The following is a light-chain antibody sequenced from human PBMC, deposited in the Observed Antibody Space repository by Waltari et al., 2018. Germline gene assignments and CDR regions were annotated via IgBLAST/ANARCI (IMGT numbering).Light chain of an antibody. CDR2: ATA. V-gene: IGKV1-39*01. CDR3: QQSYTSPPT. CDR1: QFVSSY. J-gene: IGKJ1*01. Sequence: DIQMTQSPSPLSASIGDRVTISCLASQFVSSYLNWFQQKPGKAPKLLIYATASLQSGVPSRFSGAGAGTDFTLTISSLQPDDFATYYCQQSYTSPPTFGQGTNVEIK.